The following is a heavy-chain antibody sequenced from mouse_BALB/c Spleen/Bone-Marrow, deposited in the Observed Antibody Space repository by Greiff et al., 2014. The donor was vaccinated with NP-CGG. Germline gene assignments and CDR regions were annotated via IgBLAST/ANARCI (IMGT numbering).Heavy chain of an antibody. V-gene: IGHV3-2*02. J-gene: IGHJ3*01. D-gene: IGHD4-1*01. Sequence: EVQLQQSGPGLVKPSQSLSLTCTVTGYSITSDYAWNWIRQFPGNKLEWMGYISYSGSTSYNPSLESRISITRDTSKNQFLLQLNSVTTEDTATYYCARRDWDAFAYWGQGTLVTVSA. CDR3: ARRDWDAFAY. CDR1: GYSITSDYA. CDR2: ISYSGST.